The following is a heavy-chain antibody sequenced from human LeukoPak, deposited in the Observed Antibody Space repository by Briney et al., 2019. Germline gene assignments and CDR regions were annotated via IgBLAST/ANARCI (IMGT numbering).Heavy chain of an antibody. Sequence: ASVKVSCKASGYIFIGYYMHWVRQAPGQGLEWMGWINPNSGGTNYAQKFQGRVTMTRDTSISTAYMELSRLRSDDTAVYYCARVEYCNVGNCYFRPGAYWGQGTLVTVSS. J-gene: IGHJ4*02. V-gene: IGHV1-2*02. D-gene: IGHD2-15*01. CDR2: INPNSGGT. CDR1: GYIFIGYY. CDR3: ARVEYCNVGNCYFRPGAY.